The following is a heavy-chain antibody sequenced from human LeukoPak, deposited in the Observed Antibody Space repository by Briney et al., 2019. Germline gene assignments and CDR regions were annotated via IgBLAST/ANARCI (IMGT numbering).Heavy chain of an antibody. V-gene: IGHV4-4*07. CDR2: IYTSGST. J-gene: IGHJ4*02. CDR1: GGSISTDY. D-gene: IGHD3-10*01. CDR3: ASDFGY. Sequence: SETLSLTCTVSGGSISTDYWTWIRQPAGKGLEWIGLIYTSGSTNYNPSLKSRVTMSLDTSKNQFSLKLTSVTAADTAVYYCASDFGYWGQGTQVTVSS.